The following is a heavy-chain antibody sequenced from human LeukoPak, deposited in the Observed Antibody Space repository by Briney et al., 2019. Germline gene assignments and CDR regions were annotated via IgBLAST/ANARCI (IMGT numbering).Heavy chain of an antibody. CDR3: TKVAVVGDAFDI. J-gene: IGHJ3*02. CDR2: ISDSGGST. Sequence: GGSLRLSCAASGFTFSSYAMSWVRQAPGKGLEWVSAISDSGGSTCYADSVKGRFTISSDNSKSTLYLQMNSLRAEDTAVYYCTKVAVVGDAFDIWGQGTMVTVSS. D-gene: IGHD6-19*01. CDR1: GFTFSSYA. V-gene: IGHV3-23*01.